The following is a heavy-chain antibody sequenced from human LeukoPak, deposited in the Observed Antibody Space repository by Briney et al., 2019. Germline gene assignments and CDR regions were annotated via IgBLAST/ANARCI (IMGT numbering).Heavy chain of an antibody. V-gene: IGHV3-53*01. CDR1: GFTVSSNY. CDR3: AREHYDSSGYYYVPWFDP. CDR2: IYSGGST. D-gene: IGHD3-22*01. J-gene: IGHJ5*02. Sequence: GGSLRLSRAASGFTVSSNYMSWVRQAPGKGLEWVSVIYSGGSTYYADSVKGRFTISRDNSKNTLYLQMNSLRAEDTAVYYCAREHYDSSGYYYVPWFDPWGQGTLVTVSS.